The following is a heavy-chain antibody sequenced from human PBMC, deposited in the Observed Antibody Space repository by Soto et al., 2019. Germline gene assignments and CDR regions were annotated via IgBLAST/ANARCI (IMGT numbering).Heavy chain of an antibody. CDR1: GGSISSGGYS. CDR3: ARWTGYEPPYYYGMDV. D-gene: IGHD3-9*01. V-gene: IGHV4-30-2*01. CDR2: IYHSGST. Sequence: PSETLSLTCAVSGGSISSGGYSWSWIRQPPGKGLEWIGYIYHSGSTYYNPSLKSRVTISVDRSKNQFSLKLSSVTAADTAVYYCARWTGYEPPYYYGMDVWGQGTTVTVSS. J-gene: IGHJ6*02.